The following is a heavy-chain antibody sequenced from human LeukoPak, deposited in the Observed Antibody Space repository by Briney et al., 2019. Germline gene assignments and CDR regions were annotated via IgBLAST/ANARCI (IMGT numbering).Heavy chain of an antibody. J-gene: IGHJ5*02. D-gene: IGHD6-19*01. CDR2: ISGSGGTT. Sequence: GGSLRLSCAASGFTFSTYAMSWVRQAPGKGLEWVSVISGSGGTTYYADSVKGRFTISRDNSKNTLYLQMDSLRAEDTAVYYCVKRFDSGWSGRNCFDPWGQGTLVTVSS. V-gene: IGHV3-23*01. CDR1: GFTFSTYA. CDR3: VKRFDSGWSGRNCFDP.